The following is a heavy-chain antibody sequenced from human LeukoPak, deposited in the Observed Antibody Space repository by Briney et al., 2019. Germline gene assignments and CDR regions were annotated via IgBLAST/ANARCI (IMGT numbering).Heavy chain of an antibody. Sequence: GGSLRLSCAASGFTFSDYYMSWIRQAPGKGLEWVSYISSSGSTIYYADSVKGRFTISRDNAKNSLYLQMNSVRAEDTAVYYCSRDPHYYYYGLDVWGQGTTVTVSS. CDR2: ISSSGSTI. CDR3: SRDPHYYYYGLDV. V-gene: IGHV3-11*01. CDR1: GFTFSDYY. J-gene: IGHJ6*02.